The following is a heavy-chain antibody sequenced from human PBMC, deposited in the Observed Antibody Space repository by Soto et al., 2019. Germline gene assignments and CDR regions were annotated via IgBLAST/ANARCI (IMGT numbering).Heavy chain of an antibody. V-gene: IGHV3-9*01. D-gene: IGHD3-10*01. J-gene: IGHJ4*02. Sequence: EVQLVESGGGLVQPGGSLRLSCAASGFPFDDYDIHWVRQIPGKGLEWVSGISWNGDATGYADSVKGRFTISRDNAKNSLYLQMDSLKSEDTAMYYCANLPLYGSGFDCWGQGTLVTVSS. CDR3: ANLPLYGSGFDC. CDR1: GFPFDDYD. CDR2: ISWNGDAT.